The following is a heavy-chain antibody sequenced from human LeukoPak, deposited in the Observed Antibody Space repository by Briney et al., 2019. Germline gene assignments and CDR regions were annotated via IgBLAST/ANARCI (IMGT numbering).Heavy chain of an antibody. Sequence: GASVKVSCKASGYTFTSYGISWVRQAPGQGLEWMGWISAYNGNTNYAQKLQGRVTMTTDTSTSTAYMELRSLRSDDTAVYYCARGSGYYDSTGLRFDYWGQGTLVTVPS. CDR2: ISAYNGNT. V-gene: IGHV1-18*01. D-gene: IGHD3-22*01. J-gene: IGHJ4*02. CDR1: GYTFTSYG. CDR3: ARGSGYYDSTGLRFDY.